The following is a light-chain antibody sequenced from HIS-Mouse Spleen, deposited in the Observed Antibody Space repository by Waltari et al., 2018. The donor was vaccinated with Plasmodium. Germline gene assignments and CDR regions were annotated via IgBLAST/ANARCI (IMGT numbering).Light chain of an antibody. CDR3: QAWDSSTVV. V-gene: IGLV3-1*01. J-gene: IGLJ2*01. CDR2: QDS. CDR1: KLRDKY. Sequence: SYKLTQPPSVSVSPDKTASITSSGDKLRDKYPCWYHKKPGQSPVLVIYQDSKRPSGIPERFSGSNSGNTATLSISGTQAMDEADYYCQAWDSSTVVFGGGTKLTVL.